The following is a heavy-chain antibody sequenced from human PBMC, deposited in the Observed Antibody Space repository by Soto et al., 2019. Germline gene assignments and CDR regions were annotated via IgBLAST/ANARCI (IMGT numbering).Heavy chain of an antibody. D-gene: IGHD3-22*01. J-gene: IGHJ4*02. V-gene: IGHV3-7*01. CDR2: ISPDGSQK. CDR3: VRDQGYDSFEY. Sequence: EVQLVESGGGLVQPGGSLRLSCAASGFTFSNHWMGWVRQAPGKGLEWVADISPDGSQKYYLDSVKGRFTISRDNAKTSLYLQMNGLGAEDTAVYFCVRDQGYDSFEYWGQGTLVTVSS. CDR1: GFTFSNHW.